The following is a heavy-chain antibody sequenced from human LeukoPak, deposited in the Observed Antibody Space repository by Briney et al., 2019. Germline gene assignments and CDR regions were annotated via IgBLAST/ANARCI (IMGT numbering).Heavy chain of an antibody. CDR3: ARGRKPGLLWFGGSRYYYYGMDV. Sequence: GASVKVSCKASGYTFTSYDINLVRQAAGQGLESMGGMNPNTGNTGDAQNFQGRGTITRNTSITTAYLALSSLRSEDTAVYYCARGRKPGLLWFGGSRYYYYGMDVWGQGTTVTVSS. D-gene: IGHD3-10*01. J-gene: IGHJ6*02. CDR1: GYTFTSYD. V-gene: IGHV1-8*01. CDR2: MNPNTGNT.